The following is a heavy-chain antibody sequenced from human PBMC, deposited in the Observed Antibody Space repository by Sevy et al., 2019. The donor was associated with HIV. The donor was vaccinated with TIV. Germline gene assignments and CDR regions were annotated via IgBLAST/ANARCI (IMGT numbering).Heavy chain of an antibody. V-gene: IGHV4-38-2*02. CDR3: ARDAGYSSGSLYFDY. CDR1: GYSISSGYY. Sequence: SETLSLTCTVSGYSISSGYYWGWIRQPPGKGLEWIGSIYHSGSTYYNPSLKSRVTISVDTSKNQFSLKLSSVTAADTAVYYCARDAGYSSGSLYFDYWGQGTLVTVSS. CDR2: IYHSGST. D-gene: IGHD6-19*01. J-gene: IGHJ4*02.